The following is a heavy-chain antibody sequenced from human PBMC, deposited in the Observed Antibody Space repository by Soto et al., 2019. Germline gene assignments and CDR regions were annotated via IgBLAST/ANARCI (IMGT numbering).Heavy chain of an antibody. CDR3: AKERATTTAFDY. V-gene: IGHV3-23*01. J-gene: IGHJ4*02. CDR1: GFTFSRDG. D-gene: IGHD4-17*01. Sequence: LRLSCAASGFTFSRDGMSWVRQAPGKGLEWVSLITDNGRSTYYADSVKGRFTISRDNTKNTLFLQMNSLRAEDTAVYYCAKERATTTAFDYWGQGALVTVSS. CDR2: ITDNGRST.